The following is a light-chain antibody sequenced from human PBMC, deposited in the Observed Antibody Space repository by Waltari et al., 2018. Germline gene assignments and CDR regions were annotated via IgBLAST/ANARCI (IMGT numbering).Light chain of an antibody. CDR1: TSDVGVYDL. Sequence: QSALTQPASVSGTPGQSITISCSGTTSDVGVYDLVSWYQQHPGEAPKLLICEVFKRPPDTSSHFSGAKSGSTASLTISGLQPEDEADYYCCSYAGRGTYVFGSGTKVTVL. V-gene: IGLV2-23*02. J-gene: IGLJ1*01. CDR2: EVF. CDR3: CSYAGRGTYV.